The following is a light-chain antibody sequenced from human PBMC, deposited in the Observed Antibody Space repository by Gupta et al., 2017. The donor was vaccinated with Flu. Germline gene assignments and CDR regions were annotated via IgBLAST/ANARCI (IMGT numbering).Light chain of an antibody. Sequence: DIVMTQSPDSLAVSLGERATINCKSSQSVLYSSNNKNYLAWYQQKPGQPPKLLIYWASTRESGVPHRFSGSGSGTDFTLTISSLQAQDVAVYYCQQYSGTPPTFGPGTKMEIK. CDR1: QSVLYSSNNKNY. CDR3: QQYSGTPPT. CDR2: WAS. J-gene: IGKJ2*01. V-gene: IGKV4-1*01.